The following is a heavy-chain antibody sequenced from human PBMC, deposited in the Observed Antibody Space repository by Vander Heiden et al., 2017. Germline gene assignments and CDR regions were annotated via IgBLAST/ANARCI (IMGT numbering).Heavy chain of an antibody. Sequence: QEAGPGLVKPSESLSLTGTVSGASISAYYWSCIRQSPGKGLEWIGDIYSRGNTNYNSSIKSRLTLSIDTSKNQFSLKLRSVTAADTAVYYCARAGVTTIRATNMDVWGQGTTVTVSS. D-gene: IGHD4-17*01. CDR1: GASISAYY. CDR3: ARAGVTTIRATNMDV. CDR2: IYSRGNT. J-gene: IGHJ6*02. V-gene: IGHV4-4*08.